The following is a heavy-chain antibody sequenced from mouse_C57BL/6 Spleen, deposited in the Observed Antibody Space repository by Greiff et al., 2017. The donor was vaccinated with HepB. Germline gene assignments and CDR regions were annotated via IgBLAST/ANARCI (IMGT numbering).Heavy chain of an antibody. D-gene: IGHD2-4*01. J-gene: IGHJ3*01. Sequence: VQLQQSGPELVKPGASVKISCKASGYSFTDYNMNWVKQSNGKSLEWIGVINPNYGTTSYNQKFKGKATLTVDQSTSTAYMQLNSLTSGDSAFYYVAEGYDYDGWFAYWGQGTLVTVSA. CDR3: AEGYDYDGWFAY. CDR1: GYSFTDYN. CDR2: INPNYGTT. V-gene: IGHV1-39*01.